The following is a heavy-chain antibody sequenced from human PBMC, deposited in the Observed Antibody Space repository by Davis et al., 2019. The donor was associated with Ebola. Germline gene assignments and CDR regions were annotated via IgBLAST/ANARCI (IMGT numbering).Heavy chain of an antibody. D-gene: IGHD3-22*01. CDR3: VRHGFDYSDYHFQRWFDP. CDR2: ISRSGTT. CDR1: GASISGTTFH. J-gene: IGHJ5*02. V-gene: IGHV4-39*07. Sequence: PSETLSLTCTVSGASISGTTFHWGWIRRSPGKGLEWIGSISRSGTTDYHPSLQSRLTISIDTSRNKFSLKLISVTAADTAVYYCVRHGFDYSDYHFQRWFDPWGQGTLVTVSS.